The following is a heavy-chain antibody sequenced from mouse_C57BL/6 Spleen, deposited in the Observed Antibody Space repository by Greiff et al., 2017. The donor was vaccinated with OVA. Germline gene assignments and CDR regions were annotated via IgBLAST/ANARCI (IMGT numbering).Heavy chain of an antibody. CDR2: INPSSGYT. CDR1: GYTFTSYW. CDR3: ARGDYGDYFDY. Sequence: QVHVKQSGAELAKPGASVKLSCKASGYTFTSYWMHWVKQRPGQGLEWIGYINPSSGYTKYNQTFKDKATLTADKSSSTAYMQLSSLTYEDSSVYYCARGDYGDYFDYWGQGTTLTVSS. D-gene: IGHD1-1*02. J-gene: IGHJ2*01. V-gene: IGHV1-7*01.